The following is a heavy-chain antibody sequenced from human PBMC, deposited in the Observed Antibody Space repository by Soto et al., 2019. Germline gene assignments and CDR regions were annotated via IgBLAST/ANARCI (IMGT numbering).Heavy chain of an antibody. Sequence: ASVKVSCKASGYTFTSYGISWVRQAPGQGLEWMGWISAYNGNTNYAQKLRGRVTMTTDTSTSTAYMELRSLRSDDTAVYYCARDEGYYYDSSGYPFDYWGQGTLVTAPQ. J-gene: IGHJ4*02. V-gene: IGHV1-18*01. CDR2: ISAYNGNT. D-gene: IGHD3-22*01. CDR1: GYTFTSYG. CDR3: ARDEGYYYDSSGYPFDY.